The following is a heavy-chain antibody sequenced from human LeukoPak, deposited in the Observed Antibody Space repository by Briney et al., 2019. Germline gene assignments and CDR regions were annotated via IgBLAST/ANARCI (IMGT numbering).Heavy chain of an antibody. D-gene: IGHD5-18*01. J-gene: IGHJ4*02. Sequence: GSLRLSCAASGFTVSSNYMSWVRQAPGKGLEWVSVIYSSGSTYYADSVKGRFTISRDNSKNTLYLQMNRLRAEDTAVYYCGYGAYSYGGFDYWGPGTLVTVSS. CDR1: GFTVSSNY. V-gene: IGHV3-53*01. CDR3: GYGAYSYGGFDY. CDR2: IYSSGST.